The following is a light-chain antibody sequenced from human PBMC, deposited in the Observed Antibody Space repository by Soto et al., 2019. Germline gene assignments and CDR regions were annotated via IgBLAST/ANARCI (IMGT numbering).Light chain of an antibody. J-gene: IGLJ7*01. CDR1: SSNIGSHY. CDR3: AAWDDSLSGPV. Sequence: QSVLTQPPSASGTPGQRVTISCSGSSSNIGSHYVYWYQQLPGTAPKLLIYRNNQRPSGVPDRFSGSKSGTSASLAISGLRSEDEADYYCAAWDDSLSGPVFGGGTQLNVL. CDR2: RNN. V-gene: IGLV1-47*01.